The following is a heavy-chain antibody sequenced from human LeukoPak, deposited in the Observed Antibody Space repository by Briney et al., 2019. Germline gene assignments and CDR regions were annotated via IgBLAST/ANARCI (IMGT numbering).Heavy chain of an antibody. Sequence: GGSLRLSCAASGFTFSSYSMNWVRQAPGKGLEWVSSISSSSSYIYYADSVKGRFTISRDNSKNTLYLQMNSLRAEDTAVYYCAKDRGSSYYFDYWGQGTLVTVSS. CDR2: ISSSSSYI. CDR1: GFTFSSYS. CDR3: AKDRGSSYYFDY. J-gene: IGHJ4*02. D-gene: IGHD6-13*01. V-gene: IGHV3-21*04.